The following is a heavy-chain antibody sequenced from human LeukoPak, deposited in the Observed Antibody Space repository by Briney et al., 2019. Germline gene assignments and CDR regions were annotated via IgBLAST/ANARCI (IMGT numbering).Heavy chain of an antibody. V-gene: IGHV1-46*01. J-gene: IGHJ5*02. Sequence: ASVKDSCKASGYTYTNYYMHWLRQAPGQGLEWMGIINPSGGSTSYAQKFQGRVTMTRDTSTSTVYMELSSLRSEDTAVSYCSRTAEQPYGFVPWGQGTLVTVSS. CDR1: GYTYTNYY. D-gene: IGHD1-26*01. CDR2: INPSGGST. CDR3: SRTAEQPYGFVP.